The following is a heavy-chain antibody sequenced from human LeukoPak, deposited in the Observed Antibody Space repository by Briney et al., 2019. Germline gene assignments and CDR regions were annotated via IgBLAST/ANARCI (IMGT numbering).Heavy chain of an antibody. CDR1: GGSNSSYY. D-gene: IGHD2-15*01. V-gene: IGHV4-59*01. J-gene: IGHJ5*02. Sequence: SETLSPTCTVSGGSNSSYYWSWIRQPPGKGLEWIGYIYYSGSTNYNPSLKSRVTISVDTSKNQFSLKLSSVTAADTAVYYCAREIVVVAARRGGWFDPWGQGTLVTVSS. CDR2: IYYSGST. CDR3: AREIVVVAARRGGWFDP.